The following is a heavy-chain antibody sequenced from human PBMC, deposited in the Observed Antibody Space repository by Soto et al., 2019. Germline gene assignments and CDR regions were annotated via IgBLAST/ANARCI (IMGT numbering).Heavy chain of an antibody. V-gene: IGHV3-15*07. Sequence: GGSLRLSCAASGFTFSNAWMNWVRQAPGKGLEWVGRIKSKTDGGTTDYAAPVKGRFTISRDDSKNTLYLQMNSLKTEDTAVYYCTTYLIGYSSSWYYYYGMDVWGQGTTVTVSS. D-gene: IGHD6-13*01. CDR2: IKSKTDGGTT. CDR1: GFTFSNAW. CDR3: TTYLIGYSSSWYYYYGMDV. J-gene: IGHJ6*02.